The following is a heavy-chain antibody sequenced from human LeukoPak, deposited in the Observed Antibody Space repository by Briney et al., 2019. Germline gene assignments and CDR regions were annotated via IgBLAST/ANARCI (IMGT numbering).Heavy chain of an antibody. J-gene: IGHJ4*02. D-gene: IGHD5-24*01. Sequence: GGSLRLSCAASGFTFSSYSMNWVRQAPGKGLEWVAFIRYDGSNKDYADSVKGRFTISRDNSKNTLYLQMNSLRAEDTAVYYCAKDGTRDGYNFDYWGQGTLVTVSS. CDR1: GFTFSSYS. CDR2: IRYDGSNK. CDR3: AKDGTRDGYNFDY. V-gene: IGHV3-30*02.